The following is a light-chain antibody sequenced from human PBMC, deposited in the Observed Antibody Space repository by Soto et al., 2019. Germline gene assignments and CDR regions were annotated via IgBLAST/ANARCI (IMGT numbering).Light chain of an antibody. J-gene: IGKJ1*01. CDR1: QTISSW. V-gene: IGKV1-5*01. CDR3: QQYNTYST. Sequence: DIQMTQSPSTLSASVGDRVTITCRASQTISSWLAWYQQKPGKAPKLLIYHASSLESGVPSRSSGSGSGTEFTLTISSLQPDDFATYYCQQYNTYSTLGQGTKVDIK. CDR2: HAS.